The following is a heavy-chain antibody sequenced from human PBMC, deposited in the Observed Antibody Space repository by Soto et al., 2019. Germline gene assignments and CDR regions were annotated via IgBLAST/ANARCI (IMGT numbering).Heavy chain of an antibody. Sequence: ASVKVSCKASGYTFTSYGISSVRQAPGQGLEWMGWISAYNGNTNYAQKLQGRVTMTTDTSTSTAYMELRSLRSDDTAVYYCARVGRYYYDSSENYWGQGTLVNVSS. V-gene: IGHV1-18*01. D-gene: IGHD3-22*01. CDR2: ISAYNGNT. J-gene: IGHJ4*02. CDR1: GYTFTSYG. CDR3: ARVGRYYYDSSENY.